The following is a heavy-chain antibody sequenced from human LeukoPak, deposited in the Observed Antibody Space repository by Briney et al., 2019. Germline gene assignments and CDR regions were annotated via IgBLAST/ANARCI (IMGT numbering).Heavy chain of an antibody. Sequence: SETLSLTCAVYGGSFSGYYWSWIRQPPGKGLEWIGEINHSGSTNYNPSLKSRVTISVDTSKNQFSLKLSSVTAADTAVYYCARGDLDYWGQGTLVTVSS. V-gene: IGHV4-34*01. CDR2: INHSGST. CDR1: GGSFSGYY. CDR3: ARGDLDY. J-gene: IGHJ4*02.